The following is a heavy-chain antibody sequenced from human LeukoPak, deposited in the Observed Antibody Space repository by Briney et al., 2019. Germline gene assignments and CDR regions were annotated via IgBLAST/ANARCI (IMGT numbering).Heavy chain of an antibody. J-gene: IGHJ4*02. D-gene: IGHD2-2*01. CDR3: ATYGSS. CDR2: INTDGTTT. CDR1: GFTFSSYG. Sequence: GGSLRLSCAASGFTFSSYGMHWVRQAPGKGLVWVSRINTDGTTTTYADSVKGRFIISRDNAKNTLYLQMNSLRAEDTAVYYCATYGSSWGQGTLVTVSS. V-gene: IGHV3-74*03.